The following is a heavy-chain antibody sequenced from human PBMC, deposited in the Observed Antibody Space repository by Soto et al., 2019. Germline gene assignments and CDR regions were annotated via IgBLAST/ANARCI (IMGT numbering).Heavy chain of an antibody. Sequence: PSETLSLTCAVYGGSFSGYYWTWIRQPPGTGLEWIGEINHSGSTNYNPSLKSRVTISVDTSKNQFSLKLTSVTAADTAVDYYDSSGYYFSPYYFDYWGQGTLVTVSS. J-gene: IGHJ4*02. D-gene: IGHD3-22*01. CDR2: INHSGST. V-gene: IGHV4-34*01. CDR1: GGSFSGYY. CDR3: DSSGYYFSPYYFDY.